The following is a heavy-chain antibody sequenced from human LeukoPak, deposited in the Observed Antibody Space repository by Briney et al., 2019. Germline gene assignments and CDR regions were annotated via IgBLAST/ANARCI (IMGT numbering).Heavy chain of an antibody. Sequence: MPGGSLRLSCAASGFTFSSYSMSWVRQAPGKGLEWVSSVSSDSHYIYYADSVKGRFTISRDNAKNSLYLQMDSLRGEDTAIYYCAKDFRIGYSAHFDYWGQGAQVTVSS. V-gene: IGHV3-21*04. J-gene: IGHJ4*02. CDR3: AKDFRIGYSAHFDY. CDR1: GFTFSSYS. D-gene: IGHD2-21*01. CDR2: VSSDSHYI.